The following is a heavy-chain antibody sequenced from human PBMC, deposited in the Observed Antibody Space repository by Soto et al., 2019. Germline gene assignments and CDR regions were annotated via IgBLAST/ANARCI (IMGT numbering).Heavy chain of an antibody. D-gene: IGHD2-15*01. Sequence: ASVKVSCKTSGYIFTAYSMHWVRQAPGQGLEWMGVVNPSGGSAHYAQSFEGRVTLTRDTSTSTFYMELSSLRSEDTAVYYCAREENCRGGACYSEYFHHWGQGTLVTVSS. V-gene: IGHV1-46*01. CDR1: GYIFTAYS. J-gene: IGHJ1*01. CDR3: AREENCRGGACYSEYFHH. CDR2: VNPSGGSA.